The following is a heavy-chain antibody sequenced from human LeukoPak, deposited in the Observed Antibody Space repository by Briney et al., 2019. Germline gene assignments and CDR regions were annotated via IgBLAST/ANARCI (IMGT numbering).Heavy chain of an antibody. Sequence: PSQTLPLTCTVSGGSISSGSYYWSWIRQPAGKTLEWIGRIYTSGNTNYNPSLKSRVTISVDTSKNQFSLKLSSVTVADTAVYYCAAVADTADYYGMDVWGQGSTVTVSS. J-gene: IGHJ6*02. V-gene: IGHV4-61*02. D-gene: IGHD6-19*01. CDR1: GGSISSGSYY. CDR3: AAVADTADYYGMDV. CDR2: IYTSGNT.